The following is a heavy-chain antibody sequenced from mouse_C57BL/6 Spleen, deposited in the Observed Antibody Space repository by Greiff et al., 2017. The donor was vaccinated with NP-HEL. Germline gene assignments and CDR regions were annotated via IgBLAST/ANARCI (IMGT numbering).Heavy chain of an antibody. CDR3: ARWGYYGYDVYWYFDV. J-gene: IGHJ1*03. V-gene: IGHV1-61*01. Sequence: QVQLQQPGAELVRPGSSVKLSCKASGYTFTSYWMDWVKQRPGQGLEWIGNIYPSDSETHYNQKFKDKATLTVDKSSSTAYMQLSSLTSEDSAVYYCARWGYYGYDVYWYFDVWGTGTTVTVSS. CDR1: GYTFTSYW. CDR2: IYPSDSET. D-gene: IGHD2-2*01.